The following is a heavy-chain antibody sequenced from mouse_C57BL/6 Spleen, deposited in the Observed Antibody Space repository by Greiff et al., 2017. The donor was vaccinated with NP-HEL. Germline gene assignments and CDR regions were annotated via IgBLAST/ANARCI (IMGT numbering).Heavy chain of an antibody. CDR1: GFTFSSYG. D-gene: IGHD2-4*01. Sequence: EVKLVESGGDLVKPGGSLKLSCAASGFTFSSYGMSWVRQTPDKRLEWVATISSGGSYTYYPDSVKGRFTISRDNAKNTLYLQMSSLKSEDTAMYYCSRHEGYDYDGWYFDVWGTGTTVTVSS. CDR3: SRHEGYDYDGWYFDV. J-gene: IGHJ1*03. V-gene: IGHV5-6*01. CDR2: ISSGGSYT.